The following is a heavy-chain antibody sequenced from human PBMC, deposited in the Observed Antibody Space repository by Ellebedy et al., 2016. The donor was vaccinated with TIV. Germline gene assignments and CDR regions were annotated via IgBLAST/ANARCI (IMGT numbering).Heavy chain of an antibody. CDR3: ARDLSVDCSGGSCYSYYYYGMDV. CDR2: INPNSGGT. D-gene: IGHD2-15*01. CDR1: GYTFTGYY. J-gene: IGHJ6*02. Sequence: ASVKVSCXASGYTFTGYYMHWVRQAPGQGLEWMGWINPNSGGTNYAQKFQGRVTMTRDTSISTAYMELSRLRSDDTAVYYCARDLSVDCSGGSCYSYYYYGMDVWGQGTTVTVSS. V-gene: IGHV1-2*02.